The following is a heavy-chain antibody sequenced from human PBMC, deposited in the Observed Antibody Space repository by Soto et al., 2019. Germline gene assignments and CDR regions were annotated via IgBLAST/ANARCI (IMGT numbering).Heavy chain of an antibody. CDR1: GGTFSSYA. J-gene: IGHJ6*02. Sequence: WASVKVSCKASGGTFSSYAISWVRQAPGQGLEWMGGIIPIFGTANYAQKFQGRVTITADKSTSTAYMELSSLRSEDTAVYYCARVGPDSGRSDYYYGMDVWGQGTTVTVSS. V-gene: IGHV1-69*06. D-gene: IGHD1-26*01. CDR2: IIPIFGTA. CDR3: ARVGPDSGRSDYYYGMDV.